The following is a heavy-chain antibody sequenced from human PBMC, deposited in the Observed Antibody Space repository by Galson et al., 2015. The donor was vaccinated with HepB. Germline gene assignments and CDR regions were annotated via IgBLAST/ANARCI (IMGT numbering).Heavy chain of an antibody. CDR2: IVVGSGNT. V-gene: IGHV1-58*02. CDR1: GFTFTSSA. D-gene: IGHD2-21*02. J-gene: IGHJ2*01. CDR3: AASHHGCGGDCSPRYWYFDL. Sequence: SVKVSCKASGFTFTSSAMQWVRQARGQRLEWIGWIVVGSGNTNYAQKFQERVTITRDMSTSTAYMELSSLRSEDTAVYYCAASHHGCGGDCSPRYWYFDLWGRGTLVTVSS.